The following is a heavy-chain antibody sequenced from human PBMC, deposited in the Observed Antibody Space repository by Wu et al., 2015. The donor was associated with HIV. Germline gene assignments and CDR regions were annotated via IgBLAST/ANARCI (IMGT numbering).Heavy chain of an antibody. D-gene: IGHD4-11*01. Sequence: QVHLVQSGTEVKKPGSSVKVSCRTSGGTFSNCAITWVRQAPGQGLEWMGRIIPLTGTSTYAQNFQGRVTITADKPTTKQSTWGAGSSLRSEDTAVYYCARGSIKKKRKFDYXVINYYYVMDVWGQGTTVTV. CDR3: ARGSIKKKRKFDYXVINYYYVMDV. CDR1: GGTFSNCA. J-gene: IGHJ6*02. V-gene: IGHV1-69*04. CDR2: IIPLTGTS.